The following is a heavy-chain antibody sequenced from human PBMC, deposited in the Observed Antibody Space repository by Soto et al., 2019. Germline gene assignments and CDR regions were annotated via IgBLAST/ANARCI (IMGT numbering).Heavy chain of an antibody. V-gene: IGHV3-33*01. CDR3: VRGENWNDEASDY. Sequence: GGSLRLSCAASGFMFSNHGMHWVRQAPGKGLEWVAVIWSDGNNRYYADSVKGRFTISRDNSKNTVYLQMNSLRAEDTAVYYCVRGENWNDEASDYWGQGTLVTVSS. D-gene: IGHD1-1*01. CDR1: GFMFSNHG. J-gene: IGHJ4*02. CDR2: IWSDGNNR.